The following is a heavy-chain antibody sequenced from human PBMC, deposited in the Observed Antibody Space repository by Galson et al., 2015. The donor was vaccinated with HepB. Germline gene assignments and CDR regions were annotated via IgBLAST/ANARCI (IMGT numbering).Heavy chain of an antibody. CDR3: ASQLLSVEDAFDI. Sequence: SVKVSCKASGYTFTSYGISWVRQAPGQGLEWMGWISAYNGNTNYAQKLQGRVTMTTDTSTSTAYMELRSLRSDDTAVYYCASQLLSVEDAFDIWGQGTMVTVSS. V-gene: IGHV1-18*01. D-gene: IGHD2-2*01. J-gene: IGHJ3*02. CDR1: GYTFTSYG. CDR2: ISAYNGNT.